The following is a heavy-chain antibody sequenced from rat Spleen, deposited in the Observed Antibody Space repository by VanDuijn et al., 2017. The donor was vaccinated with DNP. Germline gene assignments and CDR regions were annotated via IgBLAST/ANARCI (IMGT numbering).Heavy chain of an antibody. CDR3: ARDGTVFRYFDF. CDR1: GFTFSNSG. J-gene: IGHJ2*01. CDR2: IANSGGGA. V-gene: IGHV5-19*01. D-gene: IGHD4-4*01. Sequence: EVQLVESGGGLVQPGRSLKLSCVASGFTFSNSGMHWIRQAPKKGLEWVASIANSGGGAYYGDSVKGRFTISRENAKNTLYLQMNSLRSEDTATYYCARDGTVFRYFDFWGQGVTVTVSS.